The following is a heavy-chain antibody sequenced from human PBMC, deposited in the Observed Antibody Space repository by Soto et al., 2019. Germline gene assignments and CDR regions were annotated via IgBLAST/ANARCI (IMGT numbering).Heavy chain of an antibody. J-gene: IGHJ6*03. D-gene: IGHD2-15*01. CDR2: IRGDGSST. CDR3: AKPVVVDTIYYYYMDV. Sequence: EVQLLESGGGLVQPGGSLRLSCAASGCKFNSYTMGWVRQAPGKGLVWGSAIRGDGSSTYYADFVKGRFTISRDNSKNTLNLQMNRLRAEETAVYYCAKPVVVDTIYYYYMDVWGRGTTVTVSS. V-gene: IGHV3-23*01. CDR1: GCKFNSYT.